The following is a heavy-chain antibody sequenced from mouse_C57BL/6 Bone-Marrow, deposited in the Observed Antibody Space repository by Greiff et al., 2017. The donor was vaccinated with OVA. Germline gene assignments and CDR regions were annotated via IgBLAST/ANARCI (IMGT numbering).Heavy chain of an antibody. Sequence: VQLQQSGAELVRPGASVKLSCTASGFNIKDDYMHWVKQRPEQGLEWIGWIDPENGDTESASKFQGKATLTADPSSNTPSLQLSSLPSEDTDVEKCTKPADYSNNGFDDGGKGTMVTVSA. V-gene: IGHV14-4*01. CDR1: GFNIKDDY. D-gene: IGHD2-5*01. J-gene: IGHJ3*01. CDR2: IDPENGDT. CDR3: TKPADYSNNGFDD.